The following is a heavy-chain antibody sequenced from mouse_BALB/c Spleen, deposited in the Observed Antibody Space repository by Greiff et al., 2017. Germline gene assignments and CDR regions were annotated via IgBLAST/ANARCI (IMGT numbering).Heavy chain of an antibody. CDR1: GFTFSSFG. CDR2: ISSGSSTI. Sequence: DVKLVESGGGLVQPGGSRKLSCAASGFTFSSFGMHWVRQAPEKGLEWVAYISSGSSTIYYADTVKGRFTISRDNPKNTLFLQMTSLRSEDTAMYYCARLRGYAMDYWGQGTSVTVSS. V-gene: IGHV5-17*02. D-gene: IGHD1-1*01. J-gene: IGHJ4*01. CDR3: ARLRGYAMDY.